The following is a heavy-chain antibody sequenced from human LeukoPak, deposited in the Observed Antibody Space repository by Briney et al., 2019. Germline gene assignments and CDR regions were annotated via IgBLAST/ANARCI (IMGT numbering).Heavy chain of an antibody. J-gene: IGHJ3*02. CDR3: ARADRYDAFDI. Sequence: GASVKVSCKASGYTFTSYGISWVRQAPGQGLEWMGWINPNSGGTNYAQKFQGRVTMTRDTSISTAYMELSRLRSDDTAVYYCARADRYDAFDIWGQGTMVTVSS. CDR1: GYTFTSYG. CDR2: INPNSGGT. D-gene: IGHD3-16*02. V-gene: IGHV1-2*02.